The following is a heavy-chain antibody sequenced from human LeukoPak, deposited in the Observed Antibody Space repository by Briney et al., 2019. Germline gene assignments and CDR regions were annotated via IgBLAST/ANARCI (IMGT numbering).Heavy chain of an antibody. J-gene: IGHJ4*02. CDR2: INSDGSST. CDR1: GFTFGSYW. Sequence: PGGSLRLSCAASGFTFGSYWMHWVRQAPGKGLVWVSRINSDGSSTSYADSVKGRFTISRDNAKNTLYLQMNSLRAEDTAVYYCAREFSYYGSGRPLDYWGQGTLVTVSS. V-gene: IGHV3-74*01. CDR3: AREFSYYGSGRPLDY. D-gene: IGHD3-10*01.